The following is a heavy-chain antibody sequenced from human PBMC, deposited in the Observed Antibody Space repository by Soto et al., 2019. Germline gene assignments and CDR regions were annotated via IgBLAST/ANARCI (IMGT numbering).Heavy chain of an antibody. CDR1: LRNFISYT. Sequence: SLRNFISYTISWLGKATGQGLEWMGGIIPIFGTANYAQKFQGRVTITADESTSTAYMELSSLRSEDTAVYYCARDITGTPRYWFDPWGQGTLVTVSS. CDR2: IIPIFGTA. D-gene: IGHD1-20*01. V-gene: IGHV1-69*01. J-gene: IGHJ5*02. CDR3: ARDITGTPRYWFDP.